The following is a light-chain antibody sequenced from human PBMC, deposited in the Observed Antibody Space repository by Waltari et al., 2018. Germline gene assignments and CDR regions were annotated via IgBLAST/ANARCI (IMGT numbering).Light chain of an antibody. CDR3: CSFTSRSTWV. Sequence: QSALTQPASVSGSPGQSITISFTGTSSDVGGYNYVSWYQQHPGKAPKLLIFDVSNRPSGVANRFSGSKSGNTASLTISGLQAEDESDYYCCSFTSRSTWVFGGGTKLTVL. CDR2: DVS. V-gene: IGLV2-14*01. J-gene: IGLJ3*02. CDR1: SSDVGGYNY.